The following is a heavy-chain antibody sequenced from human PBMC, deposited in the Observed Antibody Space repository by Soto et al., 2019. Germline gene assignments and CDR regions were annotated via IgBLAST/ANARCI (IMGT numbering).Heavy chain of an antibody. D-gene: IGHD5-18*01. V-gene: IGHV3-66*01. Sequence: EVQLVESGGGLVQPGGSLRLSCEASGFTVSSNYMSWVRQAPGKGLEWVSVIYSGGSTYYADSVKGRFTISRDNSKNTLYLQMNSLRAEDTAVYYCATLGRLWSTPRYWGQGTLVTVSS. CDR3: ATLGRLWSTPRY. CDR2: IYSGGST. J-gene: IGHJ4*02. CDR1: GFTVSSNY.